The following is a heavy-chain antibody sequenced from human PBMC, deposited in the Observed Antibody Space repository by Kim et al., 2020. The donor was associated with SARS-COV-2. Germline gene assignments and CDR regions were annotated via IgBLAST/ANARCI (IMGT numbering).Heavy chain of an antibody. Sequence: TYYADSVKGRFTISRDNSKNTLYLQMNSLRAEDTAVYYCAKGGCLSPSDVWGQGTTVTVSS. CDR2: T. D-gene: IGHD3-16*01. CDR3: AKGGCLSPSDV. J-gene: IGHJ6*02. V-gene: IGHV3-23*01.